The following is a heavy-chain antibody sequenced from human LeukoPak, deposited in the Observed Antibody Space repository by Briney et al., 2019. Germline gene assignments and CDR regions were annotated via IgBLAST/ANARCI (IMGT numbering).Heavy chain of an antibody. CDR3: SRAGGGGLTDYYYYMDV. J-gene: IGHJ6*03. Sequence: GGSLRLSCAASGFTFSTYWMHWVRQAPGKGLVWVSRINYDGTNTIYADSVKGRFTISRDNAENTVHLQMNSLRAEDTAVYYCSRAGGGGLTDYYYYMDVWGKGTTVTVSS. CDR2: INYDGTNT. V-gene: IGHV3-74*01. CDR1: GFTFSTYW. D-gene: IGHD2-15*01.